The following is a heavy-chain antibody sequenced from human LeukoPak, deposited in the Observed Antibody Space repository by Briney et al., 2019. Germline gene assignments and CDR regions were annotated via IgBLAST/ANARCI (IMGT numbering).Heavy chain of an antibody. J-gene: IGHJ4*02. Sequence: GGSLRLSCAASGFTFSSYAMSWVRQAPGKGLEWVSAISGNGGSTYYADSVKGRFTISRDNSKNTLYLQMNSLRAEDTAVYYCASGVIVVVVAATSVGTDYWGQGTLVTVSS. D-gene: IGHD2-15*01. CDR2: ISGNGGST. V-gene: IGHV3-23*01. CDR1: GFTFSSYA. CDR3: ASGVIVVVVAATSVGTDY.